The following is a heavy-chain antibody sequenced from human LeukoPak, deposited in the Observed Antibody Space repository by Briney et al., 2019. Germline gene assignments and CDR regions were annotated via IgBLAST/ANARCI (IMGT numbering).Heavy chain of an antibody. CDR2: INSDGSST. Sequence: GASLRLSCAASGFTFSSYWMHWVRQAPGKGLVWVSRINSDGSSTSYADSVKGRFTISRDNAKNTLYLQMNSLRAEDTAVYYCARDAIVRGVNCDAFDIWGQGTMVTVSS. D-gene: IGHD3-10*01. J-gene: IGHJ3*02. CDR1: GFTFSSYW. V-gene: IGHV3-74*01. CDR3: ARDAIVRGVNCDAFDI.